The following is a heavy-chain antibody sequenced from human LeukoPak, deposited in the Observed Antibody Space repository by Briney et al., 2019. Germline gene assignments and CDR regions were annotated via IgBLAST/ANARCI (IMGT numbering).Heavy chain of an antibody. D-gene: IGHD6-19*01. V-gene: IGHV3-7*01. CDR2: LEQDGNDK. Sequence: GGSLRLSCAASGSIFSNYWMSWVRQAPGKGLEWVANLEQDGNDKYYVDSVKGRFTISRDNAKNSLYLQMNSLRAEDTAVYYCARTGRWLANYYYYGMDVWGQGTTVTVSS. J-gene: IGHJ6*02. CDR3: ARTGRWLANYYYYGMDV. CDR1: GSIFSNYW.